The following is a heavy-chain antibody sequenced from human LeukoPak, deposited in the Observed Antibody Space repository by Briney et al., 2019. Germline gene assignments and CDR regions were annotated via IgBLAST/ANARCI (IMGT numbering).Heavy chain of an antibody. CDR2: IIPIFGTA. V-gene: IGHV1-69*05. J-gene: IGHJ1*01. D-gene: IGHD6-19*01. CDR1: GGTFSSYA. CDR3: AMGVEEQWPIQH. Sequence: SVKVSCKASGGTFSSYAISWVRQAPGQGLEWMGRIIPIFGTANYAQKFQGRVTITTDESTSTAYMELSSLRSEDSAVYYCAMGVEEQWPIQHWGQGTLVTVSS.